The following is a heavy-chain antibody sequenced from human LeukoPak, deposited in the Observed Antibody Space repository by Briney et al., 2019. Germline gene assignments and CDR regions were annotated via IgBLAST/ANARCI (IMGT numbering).Heavy chain of an antibody. V-gene: IGHV3-21*01. D-gene: IGHD4-17*01. CDR2: ISSGSTNI. Sequence: AGGSLRLSCAASGFTFSSYTINCVRQAPGKGLDWVSSISSGSTNIYYADSVKGRFTISRDNAKNSLYLQMNSLRAEDTAVYYCARGRDSDYAFDYWGQGTLVTVSS. J-gene: IGHJ4*02. CDR1: GFTFSSYT. CDR3: ARGRDSDYAFDY.